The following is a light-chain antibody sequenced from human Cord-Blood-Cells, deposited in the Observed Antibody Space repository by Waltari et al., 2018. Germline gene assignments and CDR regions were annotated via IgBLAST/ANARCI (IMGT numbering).Light chain of an antibody. CDR1: QSISSY. J-gene: IGKJ1*01. Sequence: DIQMTQSPSFLSASVGDRVTITCRASQSISSYLNWYQQKPGKAPKLVIYAASSLQSGVPSRFSGSGSGTDFTLTISSLQPEDFATYYCQQSYSTPRTFGQGTKVEIK. V-gene: IGKV1-39*01. CDR2: AAS. CDR3: QQSYSTPRT.